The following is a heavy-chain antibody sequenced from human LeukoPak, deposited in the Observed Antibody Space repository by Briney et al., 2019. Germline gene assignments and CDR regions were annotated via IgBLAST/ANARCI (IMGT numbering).Heavy chain of an antibody. CDR3: AKGTRAVAGFDHFDY. J-gene: IGHJ4*02. V-gene: IGHV3-23*01. Sequence: GGSLRLSCAASGFTFDDYAMHWVRQAPGKGLEWVSAISGSGGSTYYADSVKGRFTISRDNSKNTLYLQMNSLRAEDTAVYYCAKGTRAVAGFDHFDYWGQGTLVTVSS. D-gene: IGHD6-19*01. CDR1: GFTFDDYA. CDR2: ISGSGGST.